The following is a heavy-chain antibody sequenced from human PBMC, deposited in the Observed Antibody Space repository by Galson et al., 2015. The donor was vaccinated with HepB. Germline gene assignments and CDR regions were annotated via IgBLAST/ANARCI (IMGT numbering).Heavy chain of an antibody. D-gene: IGHD6-19*01. J-gene: IGHJ2*01. CDR1: GFTFSTYG. V-gene: IGHV3-30*18. Sequence: SLRLSCAASGFTFSTYGVHWVRQAPGKGLEWVAVISYDGSNKYYADSVKGRFTISRDNSKNTLYLQMNSLRAEDTAVYYCAKDRQKWLTRGYFDLWGRGTLVTVSS. CDR2: ISYDGSNK. CDR3: AKDRQKWLTRGYFDL.